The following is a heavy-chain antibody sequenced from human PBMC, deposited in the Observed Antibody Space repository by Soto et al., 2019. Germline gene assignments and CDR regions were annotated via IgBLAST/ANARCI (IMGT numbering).Heavy chain of an antibody. J-gene: IGHJ4*02. CDR2: IYTGGST. Sequence: QVQLRESGPGLVKPSETLSLTCSVSGGSVSSYYWSWIRQPAGKGPEWIGRIYTGGSTNYNPSLTSRATMSVDTSKNQFSLRLTSVTAADTAVYYCARASVGPPGGGSWTMPFDSWGRGTLVTVSS. CDR3: ARASVGPPGGGSWTMPFDS. CDR1: GGSVSSYY. D-gene: IGHD2-15*01. V-gene: IGHV4-4*07.